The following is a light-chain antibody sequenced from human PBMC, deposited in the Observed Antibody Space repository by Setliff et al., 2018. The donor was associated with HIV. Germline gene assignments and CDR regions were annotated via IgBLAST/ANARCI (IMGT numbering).Light chain of an antibody. J-gene: IGLJ1*01. V-gene: IGLV2-11*01. CDR2: SVT. CDR3: ASHRDTNTLEV. CDR1: NSDIGSHDY. Sequence: QSVLTQPRSVSGSPGQSVTISCSGTNSDIGSHDYVSWYQQHPGKAPKLIIFSVTHRPSGVSDRFSGSKSGNTASLTISGLQPEDEADYYCASHRDTNTLEVFGTGTKVTVL.